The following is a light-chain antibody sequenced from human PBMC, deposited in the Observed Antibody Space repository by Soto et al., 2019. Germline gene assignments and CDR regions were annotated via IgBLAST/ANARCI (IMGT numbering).Light chain of an antibody. CDR3: SSYRSSSTPSV. CDR2: DVS. Sequence: QSVLTQPASVSGSPGQSITISCTGTSSDVGGYNYVSWYQQYPGKAPKLMIYDVSNRPSGVSNRFSGSKSGNTASLTISGLQADDEADYYCSSYRSSSTPSVFGTATKVT. J-gene: IGLJ1*01. V-gene: IGLV2-14*01. CDR1: SSDVGGYNY.